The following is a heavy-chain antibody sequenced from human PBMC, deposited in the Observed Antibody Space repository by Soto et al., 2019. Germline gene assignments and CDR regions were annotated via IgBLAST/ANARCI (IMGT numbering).Heavy chain of an antibody. J-gene: IGHJ6*02. D-gene: IGHD2-15*01. CDR1: CCSISRGDYY. V-gene: IGHV4-61*05. CDR2: IYYSGST. CDR3: ARAGREYCSGETCYSGLYGMDV. Sequence: SETLSLTRTVSCCSISRGDYYWGWVPPPPGEGLGGDGYIYYSGSTNYNPSLKSRVTISVDKSKNHFSLKLTSVTAADTAVYYCARAGREYCSGETCYSGLYGMDVWGQGTTVTVSS.